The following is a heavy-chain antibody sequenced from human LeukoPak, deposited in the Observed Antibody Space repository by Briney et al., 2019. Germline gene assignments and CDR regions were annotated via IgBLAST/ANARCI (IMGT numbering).Heavy chain of an antibody. D-gene: IGHD5-24*01. CDR1: GDSVSSSSAA. J-gene: IGHJ6*02. Sequence: SQTLSLTCAISGDSVSSSSAAWNWIRQSPSRGLEWLGRTYYRSKWYNDYAVSVKSRITINPDTSKNQFSLQLNSVTPEDTAVYYCARDSGDGYLNYYYYGMDVWGQGTTVTVSS. CDR3: ARDSGDGYLNYYYYGMDV. CDR2: TYYRSKWYN. V-gene: IGHV6-1*01.